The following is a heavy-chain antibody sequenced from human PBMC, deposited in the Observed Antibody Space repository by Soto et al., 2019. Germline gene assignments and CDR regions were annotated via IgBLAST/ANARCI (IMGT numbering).Heavy chain of an antibody. Sequence: EVQLVESGGGLVKPGGSLRLSCAASGFTFSNSGMNWVRQAPGKGLGWVSNISSSGYIFYADSVKVRFTISRDNAKAALYLQMNSLRAEDTAVYYCARDLGAVTTLGFQNWGQGALVTVSS. D-gene: IGHD4-17*01. CDR2: ISSSGYI. CDR3: ARDLGAVTTLGFQN. V-gene: IGHV3-21*01. J-gene: IGHJ1*01. CDR1: GFTFSNSG.